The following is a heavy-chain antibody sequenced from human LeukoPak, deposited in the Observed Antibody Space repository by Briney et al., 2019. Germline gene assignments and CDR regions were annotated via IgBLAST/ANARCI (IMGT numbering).Heavy chain of an antibody. Sequence: GGSLRLSCAASGFTFSSYSMNWVRQAPGKGLEWVSSISSSSSYIYYADSVKGRFTISRDNAKNSLYLQMNSLRAEDTAVYYCAREPLRYFDWSAPGYWGQGTLVTVSS. V-gene: IGHV3-21*01. J-gene: IGHJ4*02. CDR3: AREPLRYFDWSAPGY. CDR2: ISSSSSYI. D-gene: IGHD3-9*01. CDR1: GFTFSSYS.